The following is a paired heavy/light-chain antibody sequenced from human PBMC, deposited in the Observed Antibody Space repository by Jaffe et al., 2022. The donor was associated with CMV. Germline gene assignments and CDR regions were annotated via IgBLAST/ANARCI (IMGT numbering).Light chain of an antibody. Sequence: EIVLTQSPGTLSLSPGERATLSCRASQSVSSSYLAWYQQKPGQAPRLLIYGASSRATGIPDRFSGSGSGTDFTLTISRLEPEDFAVYYCQQYGSSHSLTFGGGTKVEIK. CDR3: QQYGSSHSLT. J-gene: IGKJ4*01. V-gene: IGKV3-20*01. CDR1: QSVSSSY. CDR2: GAS.
Heavy chain of an antibody. CDR3: ARHPKRDYYYDSSGSHGAFDI. V-gene: IGHV4-39*01. CDR2: IYYSGST. Sequence: QLQLQESGPGLVKPSETLSLTCTVSGGSISSSSYYWGWIRQPPGKGLEWIGSIYYSGSTYYNPSLKSRVTISVDTSKNQFSLKLSSVTAADTAVYYCARHPKRDYYYDSSGSHGAFDIWGQGTMVTVSS. CDR1: GGSISSSSYY. J-gene: IGHJ3*02. D-gene: IGHD3-22*01.